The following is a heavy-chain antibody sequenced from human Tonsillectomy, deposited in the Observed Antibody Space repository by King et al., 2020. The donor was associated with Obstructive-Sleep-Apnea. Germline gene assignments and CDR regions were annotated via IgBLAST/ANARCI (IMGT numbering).Heavy chain of an antibody. CDR2: IIPLVATK. CDR3: ARDSADIFMMK. Sequence: QLVQSGAEVKKPGSSVKVSCRTSGGTFSSQIIYWVRQAPGQGLEYMGGIIPLVATKTYAEKFQGRVTFTADDSTNTAYMDLSSLKSEDTATYYCARDSADIFMMKWGQGTLVTVSS. J-gene: IGHJ4*02. CDR1: GGTFSSQI. D-gene: IGHD5-12*01. V-gene: IGHV1-69*12.